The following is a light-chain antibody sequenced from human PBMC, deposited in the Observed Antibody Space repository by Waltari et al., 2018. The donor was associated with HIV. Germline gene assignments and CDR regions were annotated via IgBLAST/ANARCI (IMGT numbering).Light chain of an antibody. CDR3: ATWDDSLSGWV. J-gene: IGLJ3*02. Sequence: QSVLTQPPSASGTPGQRVTISCSGSRSNIGSNHVFWYQQIPGTAPKPLFYRNKQRPSGVPDRFSGSKSGTSASLAISGLRSEDEADYYCATWDDSLSGWVFGGGTKLTVL. V-gene: IGLV1-47*01. CDR2: RNK. CDR1: RSNIGSNH.